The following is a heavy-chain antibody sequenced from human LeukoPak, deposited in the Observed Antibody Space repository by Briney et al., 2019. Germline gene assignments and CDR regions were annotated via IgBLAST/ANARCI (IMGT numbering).Heavy chain of an antibody. Sequence: GGSLRLSCAASGFTFSSYWMHWVRQAPGKGLVWVSRVNVDGSTYYADSVRGRFTVSRDNAENTLYLQVNSLGDEDTAVYYCARGAKGYWYFDLWGRGTLVTVSS. CDR2: VNVDGST. J-gene: IGHJ2*01. CDR1: GFTFSSYW. V-gene: IGHV3-74*01. CDR3: ARGAKGYWYFDL.